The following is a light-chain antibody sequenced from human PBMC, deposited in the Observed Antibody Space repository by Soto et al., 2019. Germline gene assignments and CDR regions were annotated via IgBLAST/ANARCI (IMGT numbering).Light chain of an antibody. Sequence: EIVVTQSPATLSGSPGERATLSCRASQSVGNNFAWYQQKPGQAPRLLIFATSTRATGVPARLSGSGSGTEFTLTISSLQSEDFAVYYCQQYGDWPLTFGGGAKVEIE. CDR2: ATS. CDR1: QSVGNN. V-gene: IGKV3-15*01. J-gene: IGKJ4*01. CDR3: QQYGDWPLT.